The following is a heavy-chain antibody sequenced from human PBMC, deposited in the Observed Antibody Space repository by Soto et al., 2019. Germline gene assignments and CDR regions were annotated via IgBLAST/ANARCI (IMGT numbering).Heavy chain of an antibody. CDR2: IIPIFGTA. Sequence: SVKVSCKASGGTFSSYAISWVRQAPGQGLEWMGGIIPIFGTANYAQKFQGRVTITADKSTSTAYMELSSLRSEDTAVYYCASGHDYGHVSYDWFDPWGQGTLVTV. CDR3: ASGHDYGHVSYDWFDP. D-gene: IGHD4-17*01. V-gene: IGHV1-69*06. CDR1: GGTFSSYA. J-gene: IGHJ5*02.